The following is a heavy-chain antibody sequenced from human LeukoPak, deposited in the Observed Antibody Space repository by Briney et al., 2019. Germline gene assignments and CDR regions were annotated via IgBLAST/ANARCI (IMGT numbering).Heavy chain of an antibody. CDR1: GGSISSYY. J-gene: IGHJ3*02. V-gene: IGHV4-4*07. Sequence: PSETLSLTCTVSGGSISSYYWSWIRQPAGKGLEWIGRIYTSGSTNYNPSLKSRVTMSVDTSKNQFSLRLTSVTAADTAVYYCARVKWLSSTSFDAIDIWGQGTMVTVSS. D-gene: IGHD2/OR15-2a*01. CDR3: ARVKWLSSTSFDAIDI. CDR2: IYTSGST.